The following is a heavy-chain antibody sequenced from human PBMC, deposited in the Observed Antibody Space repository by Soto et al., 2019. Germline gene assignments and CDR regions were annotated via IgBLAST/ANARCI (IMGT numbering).Heavy chain of an antibody. CDR2: ISYDGSNK. Sequence: QVLLVESGGGVVQPGRSLRLSCAASGFTFSSYAMHWVRKAPGKGLEWVAVISYDGSNKYYADSVKGRFTISRDNSKNTLYLQMNSLRAEDTAVYYCARDPGSGWPPFDYWGQGTLVTVSS. V-gene: IGHV3-30-3*01. CDR3: ARDPGSGWPPFDY. D-gene: IGHD6-19*01. J-gene: IGHJ4*02. CDR1: GFTFSSYA.